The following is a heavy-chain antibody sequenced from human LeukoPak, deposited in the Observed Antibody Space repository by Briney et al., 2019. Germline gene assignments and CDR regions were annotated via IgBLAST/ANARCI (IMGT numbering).Heavy chain of an antibody. CDR1: GFTFSSYS. V-gene: IGHV3-21*01. D-gene: IGHD3-9*01. Sequence: PGGSLRLSCAASGFTFSSYSMNWVRQAPGKGLEWVSSISSSSSYIYCADSVKGRFTISRDNAKNSLYLQMNSLRAEDTAVYYCARVLRYMGPIDYWGQGTLVTVSS. J-gene: IGHJ4*02. CDR2: ISSSSSYI. CDR3: ARVLRYMGPIDY.